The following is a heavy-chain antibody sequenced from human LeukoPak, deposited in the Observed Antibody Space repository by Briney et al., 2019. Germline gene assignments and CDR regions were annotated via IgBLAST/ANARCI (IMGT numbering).Heavy chain of an antibody. Sequence: PGGSLRLSCAASGFTFDDYAMHWVRQAPGKGLEWVSRISWNSGSIGYADSVKGRFTISRDDAKNSLYLQMNSLRAEDTALYYCAKDIGYDFWSGYYTPVFGYWGQGTLVTVSS. D-gene: IGHD3-3*01. CDR3: AKDIGYDFWSGYYTPVFGY. CDR1: GFTFDDYA. J-gene: IGHJ4*02. CDR2: ISWNSGSI. V-gene: IGHV3-9*01.